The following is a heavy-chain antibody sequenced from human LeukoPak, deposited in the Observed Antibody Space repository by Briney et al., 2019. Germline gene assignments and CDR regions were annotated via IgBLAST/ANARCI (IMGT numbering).Heavy chain of an antibody. V-gene: IGHV3-23*01. J-gene: IGHJ4*02. CDR2: ISGSGGST. CDR1: GFTFGDYA. Sequence: GGSLRLSCTASGFTFGDYAMSWVRQAPGKGLEWDSAISGSGGSTYYADSVKGRFTISRDNSKNTLYLQMNSLRAEDTAVYYCAKDVDTAMVFDYWGQGTLVTVSS. D-gene: IGHD5-18*01. CDR3: AKDVDTAMVFDY.